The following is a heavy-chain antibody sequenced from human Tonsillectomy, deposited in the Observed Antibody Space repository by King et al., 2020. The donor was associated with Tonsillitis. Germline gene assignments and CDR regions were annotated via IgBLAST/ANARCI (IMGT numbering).Heavy chain of an antibody. Sequence: QLQESGPGLVKPSQTLSLTCTVSGGSISSSSYYWSWIRQPAGKGLEWIGHVYTSVSTRYNPSFKSRVTMSVDTSKNQFSLKLTSLTAADTAVYYCATDDPFTSSSFDYWGQGTLVTVSS. CDR1: GGSISSSSYY. CDR2: VYTSVST. J-gene: IGHJ4*02. CDR3: ATDDPFTSSSFDY. V-gene: IGHV4-61*02. D-gene: IGHD2-2*01.